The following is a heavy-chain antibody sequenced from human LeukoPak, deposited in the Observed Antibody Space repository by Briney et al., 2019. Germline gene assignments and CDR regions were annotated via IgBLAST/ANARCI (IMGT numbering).Heavy chain of an antibody. V-gene: IGHV3-48*01. CDR2: ISSSSSTI. CDR1: GFTFSSYS. CDR3: ARDVYDY. D-gene: IGHD1-14*01. Sequence: PGGSLRLSCAASGFTFSSYSMNWVRQAPGKGLEWVSYISSSSSTIYYADPVKGRFTISRDNAKNSLYLQMNSLRAEDTAVYYCARDVYDYWGQGTLVTVSS. J-gene: IGHJ4*02.